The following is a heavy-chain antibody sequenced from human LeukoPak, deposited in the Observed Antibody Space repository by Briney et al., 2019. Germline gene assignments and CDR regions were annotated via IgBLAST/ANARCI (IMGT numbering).Heavy chain of an antibody. J-gene: IGHJ5*02. CDR2: IIPIFGTA. CDR3: ASAPRYSSSWPNNWFDP. D-gene: IGHD6-13*01. CDR1: GGTFSSYA. Sequence: SVKVSCRASGGTFSSYAISWVRQAPGQGLEWMGGIIPIFGTANYAQKFQGRVTITADESTSTAYMELSSLRSEDTAVYFCASAPRYSSSWPNNWFDPWGQGTLVTVSS. V-gene: IGHV1-69*13.